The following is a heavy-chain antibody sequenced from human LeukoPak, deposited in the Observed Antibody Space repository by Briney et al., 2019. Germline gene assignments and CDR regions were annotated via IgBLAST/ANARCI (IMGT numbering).Heavy chain of an antibody. Sequence: GESLKISCKGSGYSFTSYWIGWVRQAPGKGLEWVSAISGSGGSTYYADSVKGRFTISRDNSKNTLYLQMNSLRAEDTAVYYCAKDRSGYYVDGAFDIWGQGTMVTVSS. D-gene: IGHD1-26*01. CDR3: AKDRSGYYVDGAFDI. J-gene: IGHJ3*02. CDR2: ISGSGGST. CDR1: GYSFTSYW. V-gene: IGHV3-23*01.